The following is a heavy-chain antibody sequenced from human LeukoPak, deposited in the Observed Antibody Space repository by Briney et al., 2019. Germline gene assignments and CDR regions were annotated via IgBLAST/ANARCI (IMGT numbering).Heavy chain of an antibody. D-gene: IGHD3-3*01. V-gene: IGHV4-30-2*01. CDR2: ICHSGST. J-gene: IGHJ4*02. Sequence: SETLSLTCAVSGGSISSGGYSWSWIRQPPGKGLEWIGYICHSGSTYYNPSLKSRVTISVDRSKNQFSLKLSSVTAADTAVYYCARALVDYDFWSGRRYYFDYWGQGTLVTVSS. CDR3: ARALVDYDFWSGRRYYFDY. CDR1: GGSISSGGYS.